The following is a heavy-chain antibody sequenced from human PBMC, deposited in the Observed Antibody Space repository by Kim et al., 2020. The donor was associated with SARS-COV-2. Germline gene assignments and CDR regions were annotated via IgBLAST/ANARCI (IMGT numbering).Heavy chain of an antibody. Sequence: ASVKVSCKTSGNTFSSYAMNWVRQAPGQGLEGWVGVHDNVGIPTYAQGFTGRFVFSLDTSVATTYLQITSLKSEDTAVYYCATSMLYGVITAFDLWGQGTMVTVSS. CDR1: GNTFSSYA. J-gene: IGHJ3*01. CDR2: VHDNVGIP. V-gene: IGHV7-4-1*02. D-gene: IGHD3-10*01. CDR3: ATSMLYGVITAFDL.